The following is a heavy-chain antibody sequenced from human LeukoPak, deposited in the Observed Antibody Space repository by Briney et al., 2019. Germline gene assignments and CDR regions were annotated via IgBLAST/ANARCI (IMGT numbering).Heavy chain of an antibody. CDR1: GYTFTSYS. Sequence: ASVKVSCKASGYTFTSYSMNWVRQAPGQGPEWMGIINPSDASTTYAQKFQGRVTMTRDMSTSTVYMELSSLRSEDTAVYYCAKGIGEQWLDRDFDYWGQGTLVTVSS. V-gene: IGHV1-46*01. CDR3: AKGIGEQWLDRDFDY. J-gene: IGHJ4*02. D-gene: IGHD6-19*01. CDR2: INPSDAST.